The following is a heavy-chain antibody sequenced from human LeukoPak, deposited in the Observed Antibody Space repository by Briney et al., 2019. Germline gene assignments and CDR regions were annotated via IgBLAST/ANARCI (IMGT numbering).Heavy chain of an antibody. V-gene: IGHV5-51*01. CDR3: ARQSKLGYCSGGSCPDAFDI. J-gene: IGHJ3*02. CDR1: GYSFTSYW. CDR2: IYPGDSDT. D-gene: IGHD2-15*01. Sequence: GESLKISCKGSGYSFTSYWIGWVRQMPGKGLEWMGIIYPGDSDTRYSPSFQGQVTISADKSTSTAYLQWSSLEASDTAMYYCARQSKLGYCSGGSCPDAFDIWGQGTMVTVSS.